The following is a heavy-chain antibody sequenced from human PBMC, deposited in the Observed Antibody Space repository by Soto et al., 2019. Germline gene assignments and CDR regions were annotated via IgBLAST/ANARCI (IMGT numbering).Heavy chain of an antibody. CDR2: IIPIFGTA. D-gene: IGHD6-13*01. V-gene: IGHV1-69*13. Sequence: GASVKVSCKASGGTFSSYAISWVRQAPGQGLEWMGGIIPIFGTANYAQKFQGRVAITADESTSTAYMELSSLRSEDTAVYYCARVRNSWGHIYYYYGMDVWGQGTTVTVSS. J-gene: IGHJ6*02. CDR3: ARVRNSWGHIYYYYGMDV. CDR1: GGTFSSYA.